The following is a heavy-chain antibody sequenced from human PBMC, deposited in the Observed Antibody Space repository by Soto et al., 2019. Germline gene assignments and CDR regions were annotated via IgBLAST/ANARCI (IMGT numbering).Heavy chain of an antibody. Sequence: SVKVSCKASGGTFSSYTISLVRQAPGQGLEWMGRIIPILGIANYAQKFQGRVTITADKSTSTAYMELRSLRSDDTAVYYCARDQVPVLLWFGELLHDAFDIWGQGTMVTVSS. CDR2: IIPILGIA. CDR3: ARDQVPVLLWFGELLHDAFDI. CDR1: GGTFSSYT. D-gene: IGHD3-10*01. J-gene: IGHJ3*02. V-gene: IGHV1-69*04.